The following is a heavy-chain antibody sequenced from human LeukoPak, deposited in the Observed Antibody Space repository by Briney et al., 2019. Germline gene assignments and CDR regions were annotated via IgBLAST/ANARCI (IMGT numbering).Heavy chain of an antibody. V-gene: IGHV4-4*07. CDR2: IHTSGST. J-gene: IGHJ4*02. CDR3: ARRDISSGWSFDY. D-gene: IGHD6-19*01. Sequence: SETLSLTRTVSGGSISNYHWRWIRQPAGKGVEWIGQIHTSGSTNYNPPLKSRVTMSIDTTEDQVSLTIRSVTAADTAFYYCARRDISSGWSFDYWGQGTLVTVSS. CDR1: GGSISNYH.